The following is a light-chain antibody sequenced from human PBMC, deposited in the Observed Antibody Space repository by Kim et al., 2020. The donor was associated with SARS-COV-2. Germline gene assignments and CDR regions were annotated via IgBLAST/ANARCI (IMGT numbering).Light chain of an antibody. Sequence: QSVLTQPPSVSGAPGQRVIISCTGSNSNIGAGYDVHWYQQLHGRAPQLLIYGDNNRPSGVPDRFSGSKSGTSASLAISGLQAEDEAAYYCQSYDGSLGGSVFGGGTQLTVL. CDR3: QSYDGSLGGSV. J-gene: IGLJ3*02. V-gene: IGLV1-40*01. CDR1: NSNIGAGYD. CDR2: GDN.